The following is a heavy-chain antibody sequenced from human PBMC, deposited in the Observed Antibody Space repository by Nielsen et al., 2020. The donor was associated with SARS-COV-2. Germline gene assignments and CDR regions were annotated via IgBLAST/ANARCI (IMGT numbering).Heavy chain of an antibody. J-gene: IGHJ6*02. D-gene: IGHD3-3*01. CDR2: IYSGGST. Sequence: VRQMPGKGLEWVSVIYSGGSTYYADSVKGRFTISRDNSKNTLYLQMNSLRAEDTAVYYCAGWPITIFGVVIQSYYGMDVWGQGTTVTVSS. CDR3: AGWPITIFGVVIQSYYGMDV. V-gene: IGHV3-53*01.